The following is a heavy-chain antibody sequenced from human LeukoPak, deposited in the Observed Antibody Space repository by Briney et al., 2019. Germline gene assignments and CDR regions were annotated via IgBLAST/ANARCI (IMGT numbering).Heavy chain of an antibody. CDR3: AGWSGYYLGVRWFDP. V-gene: IGHV4-61*05. D-gene: IGHD3-3*01. Sequence: PSETLSLTCTVSGGSISSSSYYWGWIRQPPGKGLEWIGYIYYSGSTNYNPSLKSRVTISVDTSKNQFSLKLSSVTAADTAVYYCAGWSGYYLGVRWFDPWGQGTLVTVSS. CDR1: GGSISSSSYY. J-gene: IGHJ5*02. CDR2: IYYSGST.